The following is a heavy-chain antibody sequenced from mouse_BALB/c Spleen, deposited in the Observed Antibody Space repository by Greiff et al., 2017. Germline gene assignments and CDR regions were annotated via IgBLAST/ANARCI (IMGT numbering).Heavy chain of an antibody. J-gene: IGHJ1*01. D-gene: IGHD2-4*01. Sequence: QVQLQQPGAELVKPGASVKLSCKASGYTFTSYWMHWVKQRPGQGLEWIGEINPSNGRTNYNEKFKSKATLTVDKSSSTAYMQLSSLTSEDSAVYYCARSPYDDYDGSDWYFDVWGAGTTVTVSS. V-gene: IGHV1S81*02. CDR1: GYTFTSYW. CDR3: ARSPYDDYDGSDWYFDV. CDR2: INPSNGRT.